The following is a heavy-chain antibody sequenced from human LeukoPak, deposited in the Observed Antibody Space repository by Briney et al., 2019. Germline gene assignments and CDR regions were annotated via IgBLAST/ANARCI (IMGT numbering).Heavy chain of an antibody. V-gene: IGHV4-31*03. CDR3: AREGLGIPLQTDWYFDL. D-gene: IGHD3-16*01. CDR2: IYYSGST. Sequence: SQTLSPTCTVSGGSISSGGYYWSWIRQHPGKGLEWIGYIYYSGSTYYNPSLKSRVTISVDTSKNQFSLKLSSVTAADTAVYYCAREGLGIPLQTDWYFDLWGRGTLVTVSS. CDR1: GGSISSGGYY. J-gene: IGHJ2*01.